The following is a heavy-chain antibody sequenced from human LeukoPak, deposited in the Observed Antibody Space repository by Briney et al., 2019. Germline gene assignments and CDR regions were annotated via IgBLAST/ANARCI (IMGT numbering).Heavy chain of an antibody. CDR2: IKQDGSEK. CDR1: GFTFSSYW. V-gene: IGHV3-7*01. D-gene: IGHD3-16*01. Sequence: GGSLRLSCAASGFTFSSYWMSWIRQAPGKGLEWVANIKQDGSEKYYVDSVKGRFTISRDNAKNSLYLQMNSLRAEDTAVYYCASWWGRGRNFYWGQGTLVTVSS. CDR3: ASWWGRGRNFY. J-gene: IGHJ4*02.